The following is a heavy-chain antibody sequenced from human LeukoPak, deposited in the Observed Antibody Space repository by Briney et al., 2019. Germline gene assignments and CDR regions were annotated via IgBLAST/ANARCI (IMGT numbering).Heavy chain of an antibody. CDR1: GFTFNGFW. V-gene: IGHV3-7*01. D-gene: IGHD4-17*01. Sequence: GGSLRLSCAASGFTFNGFWMSWVRQAPGKGLEWVANIKQDGSDIYYLGSVRGRFTISRDNTMNSLYLQMNSLRAEDTAVYYCTRNARYGDPSHHSMDVWGKGTAVTVSS. J-gene: IGHJ6*03. CDR3: TRNARYGDPSHHSMDV. CDR2: IKQDGSDI.